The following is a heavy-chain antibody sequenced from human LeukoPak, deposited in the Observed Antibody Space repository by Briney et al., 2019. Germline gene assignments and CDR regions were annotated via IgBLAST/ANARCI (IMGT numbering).Heavy chain of an antibody. V-gene: IGHV4-59*08. CDR2: IYYSGST. D-gene: IGHD2-21*02. Sequence: SETLSLTCTVSGGSISSYYWSWIRQPPGKGLEWIGYIYYSGSTNYNPSLKSRVTISVDTSKNQFSLKLSSVTAADTAVYYCASLLRGDYYFDYWGQGTLVTVSS. CDR3: ASLLRGDYYFDY. J-gene: IGHJ4*02. CDR1: GGSISSYY.